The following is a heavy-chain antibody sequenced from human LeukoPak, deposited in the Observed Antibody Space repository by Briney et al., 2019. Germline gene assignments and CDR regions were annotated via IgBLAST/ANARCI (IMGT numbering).Heavy chain of an antibody. J-gene: IGHJ3*02. CDR3: ARATKNSSLRFAFDI. CDR2: IIPIFGST. D-gene: IGHD6-13*01. CDR1: GGIFSTYG. Sequence: SVKVSCKASGGIFSTYGISWVRQAPGQGLEWMGGIIPIFGSTNYAQKFKGRVTITADESTSTAYMEVNSLRSEDTAVYYCARATKNSSLRFAFDIWGQGTRVTVSS. V-gene: IGHV1-69*01.